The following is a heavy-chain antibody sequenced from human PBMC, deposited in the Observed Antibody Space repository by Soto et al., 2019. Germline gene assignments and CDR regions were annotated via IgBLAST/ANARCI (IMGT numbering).Heavy chain of an antibody. CDR1: GGSFSGYY. Sequence: PSETLSLTCAVYGGSFSGYYWSWIRQPPGKGLEWIGEIYHSGSTNYNPSLKSRVTISVDKSKNQFSLKLSSVTAADTAVYYCARDYNWFDPWGQGTLVTVSS. CDR3: ARDYNWFDP. CDR2: IYHSGST. V-gene: IGHV4-34*01. J-gene: IGHJ5*02.